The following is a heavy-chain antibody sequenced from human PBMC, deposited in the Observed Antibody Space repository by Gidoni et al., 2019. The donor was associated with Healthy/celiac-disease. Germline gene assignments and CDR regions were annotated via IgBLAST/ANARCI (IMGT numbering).Heavy chain of an antibody. CDR2: IYYSGST. CDR3: ARGEQWSRGDWFDP. J-gene: IGHJ5*02. D-gene: IGHD6-19*01. V-gene: IGHV4-59*01. Sequence: QVQLQESGPGLVKPSETLSLPCTAPGGSISSYYWSWIRQPPGKGLEWIGYIYYSGSTNYNPSLKSRVTISVDTSKNQFSLKLSSVTAADTAVYYCARGEQWSRGDWFDPWGQGTLVTVSS. CDR1: GGSISSYY.